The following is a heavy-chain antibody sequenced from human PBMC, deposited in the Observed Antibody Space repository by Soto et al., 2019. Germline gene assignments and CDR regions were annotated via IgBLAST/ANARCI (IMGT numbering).Heavy chain of an antibody. CDR1: GFTFSSYG. CDR2: IWYDGSNK. J-gene: IGHJ4*01. D-gene: IGHD4-17*01. CDR3: ADDDYGDLRN. V-gene: IGHV3-33*06. Sequence: GXSLRLSSAASGFTFSSYGIHWVRQAPGKGLEWVAVIWYDGSNKYYADSVKGRFTISRDNYKNTLYLQMNSLRAEDTAVYYCADDDYGDLRNWGHGTLVTVSS.